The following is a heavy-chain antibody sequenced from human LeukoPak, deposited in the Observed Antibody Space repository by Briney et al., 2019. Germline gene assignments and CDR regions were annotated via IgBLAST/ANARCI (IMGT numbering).Heavy chain of an antibody. CDR1: GFTVSSNY. CDR3: ARGGGYNYGDAFDI. D-gene: IGHD5-12*01. Sequence: GGSLRLSCAASGFTVSSNYMSWVRQAPGKGLEWVSVIYSGGSTYYADSVKGRFTISRDNSKNTLYLQMNSLRAEDTAVYYCARGGGYNYGDAFDIWGQGTMVTVSS. CDR2: IYSGGST. V-gene: IGHV3-66*01. J-gene: IGHJ3*02.